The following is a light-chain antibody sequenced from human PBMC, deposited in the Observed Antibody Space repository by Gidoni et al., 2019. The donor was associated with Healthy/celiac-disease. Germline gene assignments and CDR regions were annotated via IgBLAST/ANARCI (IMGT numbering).Light chain of an antibody. CDR3: QQSYSTPRT. Sequence: IQITQSPSSRSASVGDRVTITCRASQSISSYLNWYQQKPGKATKLLIYAASSLQSGVPSRFSGGGSGADFTITISSLQPEDFATYYCQQSYSTPRTFGQGTKLEIK. V-gene: IGKV1-39*01. CDR2: AAS. J-gene: IGKJ2*02. CDR1: QSISSY.